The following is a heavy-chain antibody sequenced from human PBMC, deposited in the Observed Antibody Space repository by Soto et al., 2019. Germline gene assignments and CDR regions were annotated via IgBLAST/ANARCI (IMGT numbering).Heavy chain of an antibody. CDR1: GFTFDDYA. V-gene: IGHV3-9*01. CDR3: FGWYY. D-gene: IGHD2-15*01. CDR2: ISWNSGSI. Sequence: GGSLRLSCAASGFTFDDYAMHWVRQAPGKGLEWVSGISWNSGSIGYADSVKGRFTISRDNAKNSLYLQMNSLRAEDTALYYCFGWYYWGQGTLVTVSS. J-gene: IGHJ4*02.